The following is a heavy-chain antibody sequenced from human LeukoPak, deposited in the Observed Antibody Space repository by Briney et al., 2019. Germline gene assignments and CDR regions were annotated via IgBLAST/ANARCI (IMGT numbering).Heavy chain of an antibody. CDR2: ISSSSSYI. D-gene: IGHD3-10*01. V-gene: IGHV3-21*01. CDR3: ARENYGSGNYYNPNWFDP. J-gene: IGHJ5*02. Sequence: GGSLRLSCAASGFTFTSYSMNWVRQAPGKGLEWVSSISSSSSYIYYADSLKGRFTISRDNAKNSLYLQMNSLRAEDTAVYYCARENYGSGNYYNPNWFDPWGQGTLVTVSS. CDR1: GFTFTSYS.